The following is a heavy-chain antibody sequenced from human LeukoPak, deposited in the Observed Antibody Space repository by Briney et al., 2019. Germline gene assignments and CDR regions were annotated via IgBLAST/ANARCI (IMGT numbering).Heavy chain of an antibody. CDR2: ISGYNGDR. CDR1: GYSYTHYG. CDR3: ATGDSSGYYRYYFDQ. Sequence: ASVKVSCKASGYSYTHYGIAWVRQAPGQGLEWMGWISGYNGDRNFAPKVQGRVTMTTDTSANIAYMELRSLRSEDTAVYYCATGDSSGYYRYYFDQWGQGTLVAVSS. J-gene: IGHJ4*02. V-gene: IGHV1-18*01. D-gene: IGHD3-22*01.